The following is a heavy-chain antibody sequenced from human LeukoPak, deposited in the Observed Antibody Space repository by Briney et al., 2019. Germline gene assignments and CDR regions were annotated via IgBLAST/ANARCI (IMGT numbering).Heavy chain of an antibody. D-gene: IGHD5-18*01. Sequence: GGSLRLSCAASGFTLSSYAMTWVRQAPGKGLDWVAVISNDGSKKYYADSVKGRFTISRDNSKNTLSLQVSSLRTEDTAVYYCAKDRYSYAFEYSDSWGQGTLVTVSS. J-gene: IGHJ4*02. CDR3: AKDRYSYAFEYSDS. CDR1: GFTLSSYA. CDR2: ISNDGSKK. V-gene: IGHV3-30*18.